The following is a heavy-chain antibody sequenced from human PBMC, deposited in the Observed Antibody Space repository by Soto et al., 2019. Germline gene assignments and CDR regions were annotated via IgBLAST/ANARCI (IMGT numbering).Heavy chain of an antibody. CDR3: ARDGIVGATTSDY. V-gene: IGHV3-21*01. Sequence: GGSLRLSCAASGFTFSSYSMNWVRQAPGKGLEWVSSISSSSSYIYYADSVKGRCTISRDNAKNSLYLQMNSLRAEDTAVYYCARDGIVGATTSDYWGQGTLVTGSS. CDR2: ISSSSSYI. D-gene: IGHD1-26*01. J-gene: IGHJ4*02. CDR1: GFTFSSYS.